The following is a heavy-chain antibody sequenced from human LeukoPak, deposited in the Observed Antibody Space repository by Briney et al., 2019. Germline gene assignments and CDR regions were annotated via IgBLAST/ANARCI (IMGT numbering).Heavy chain of an antibody. D-gene: IGHD5-18*01. Sequence: SETLSLTCAISGGPINNYYWSWIRQPPGKGLEWIGYIYYSGTTNYSPSLNSRVNISLDTAKNQFSLRLSSVTAADTAVYYCARQTAKNVDTARFDSWGQGTLVTVSS. CDR1: GGPINNYY. CDR2: IYYSGTT. CDR3: ARQTAKNVDTARFDS. V-gene: IGHV4-59*08. J-gene: IGHJ4*02.